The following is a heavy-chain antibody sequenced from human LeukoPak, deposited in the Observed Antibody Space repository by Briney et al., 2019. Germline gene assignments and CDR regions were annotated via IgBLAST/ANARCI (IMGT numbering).Heavy chain of an antibody. CDR1: GGSISSSNYY. CDR3: ASSTVTTLGVDY. CDR2: IYYSGST. V-gene: IGHV4-61*05. D-gene: IGHD4-17*01. Sequence: SETLSLTCTVSGGSISSSNYYWGWIRQPPGKGLEWIGYIYYSGSTNYNPSLKSRVTISVDTSKNQFSLKLSSVTAADTAVYYCASSTVTTLGVDYWGQGTLVTVSS. J-gene: IGHJ4*02.